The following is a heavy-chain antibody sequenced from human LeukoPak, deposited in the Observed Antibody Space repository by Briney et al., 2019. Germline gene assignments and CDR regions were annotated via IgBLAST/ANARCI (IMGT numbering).Heavy chain of an antibody. J-gene: IGHJ5*02. CDR3: ARGIPYYYGSGISGVGFDP. CDR2: MTYSGST. V-gene: IGHV4-59*08. CDR1: GGSISNYY. D-gene: IGHD3-10*01. Sequence: PSETLSPTCTVSGGSISNYYWSWIRQPPGKGLEWIGYMTYSGSTNSSPSLMSRVTISLDTSKNQFSLKLSSVTVADTAVYYCARGIPYYYGSGISGVGFDPWGQGTLVTVSS.